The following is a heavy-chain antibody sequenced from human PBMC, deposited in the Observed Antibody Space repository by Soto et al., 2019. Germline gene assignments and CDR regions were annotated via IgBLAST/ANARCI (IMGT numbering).Heavy chain of an antibody. V-gene: IGHV3-33*01. CDR3: ARGVSIFDDYYYYYMDV. J-gene: IGHJ6*03. CDR1: GFTFSSYG. CDR2: IWYDGSNK. D-gene: IGHD3-3*01. Sequence: GGSLRLSCAASGFTFSSYGMHWVRQAPGKGLEWVAVIWYDGSNKYYADSVKGRFTISRDNSKNTLYLQMNSLRAEDTAVYYCARGVSIFDDYYYYYMDVWGKGTTVTVSS.